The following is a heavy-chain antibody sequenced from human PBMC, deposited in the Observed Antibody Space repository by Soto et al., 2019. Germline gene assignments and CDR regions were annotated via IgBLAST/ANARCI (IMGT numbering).Heavy chain of an antibody. CDR3: ANGVAAAGSTFDY. Sequence: SVKVSCKASGGTFSIYAISWVLQSPGQGLEWMGGIIPIFGTANYAQKFQGRVTITADKSTSTAYMELSSLRSEDTAVYYCANGVAAAGSTFDYWGQGTLVTVSS. J-gene: IGHJ4*02. D-gene: IGHD6-13*01. V-gene: IGHV1-69*06. CDR2: IIPIFGTA. CDR1: GGTFSIYA.